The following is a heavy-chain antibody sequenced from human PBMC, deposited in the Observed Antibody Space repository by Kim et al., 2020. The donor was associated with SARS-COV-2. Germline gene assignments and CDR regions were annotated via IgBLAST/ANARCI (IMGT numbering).Heavy chain of an antibody. J-gene: IGHJ4*02. D-gene: IGHD2-15*01. CDR3: ARDIWGYCSGGSCYPL. V-gene: IGHV3-66*01. Sequence: SVKGRFTISRDKSKNTLYLQMNSLRAEDTAVYYCARDIWGYCSGGSCYPLWGQGTLVTVSS.